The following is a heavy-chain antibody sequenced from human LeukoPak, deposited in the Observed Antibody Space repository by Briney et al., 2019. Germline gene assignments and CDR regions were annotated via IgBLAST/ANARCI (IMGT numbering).Heavy chain of an antibody. D-gene: IGHD3-10*01. Sequence: PSETLTLTCIVSGGSISGFYWTWIRQPPGKGLEWIGYISYNGSTNHNPYLKSFITTSVDLSKKQFSLKLTSVTAEDAAFYCWGRGGGELRHWGQGTLVTVSS. CDR1: GGSISGFY. CDR3: GRGGGELRH. CDR2: ISYNGST. J-gene: IGHJ4*02. V-gene: IGHV4-59*01.